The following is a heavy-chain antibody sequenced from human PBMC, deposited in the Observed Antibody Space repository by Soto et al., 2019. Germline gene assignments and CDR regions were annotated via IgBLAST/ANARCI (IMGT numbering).Heavy chain of an antibody. CDR3: AKRSPYSSGWYSPIFDY. Sequence: VGSLRLSGAASGFSFSDYAMSWVRQAPGKGLEWVSVISESGGSTHYADSVRGRFTVSRDNSKNSLSLRMNSLRDEDTAVYFCAKRSPYSSGWYSPIFDYWGQGALVTV. V-gene: IGHV3-23*01. J-gene: IGHJ4*02. D-gene: IGHD6-13*01. CDR1: GFSFSDYA. CDR2: ISESGGST.